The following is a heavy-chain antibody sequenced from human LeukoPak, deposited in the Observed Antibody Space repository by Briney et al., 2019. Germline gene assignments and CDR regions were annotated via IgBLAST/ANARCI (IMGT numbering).Heavy chain of an antibody. D-gene: IGHD6-6*01. CDR2: ISFDGSNK. CDR1: GFSFSTYS. Sequence: GGSLRLSCTASGFSFSTYSMNWVRQGPGKGLEWVAVISFDGSNKYRADSVKGRFTVSRDISKNTLDLQMNSLLTEDTAVYYCARGADAWTGNTEARLIDYMDVWGKGTTVTVSS. V-gene: IGHV3-30*01. J-gene: IGHJ6*03. CDR3: ARGADAWTGNTEARLIDYMDV.